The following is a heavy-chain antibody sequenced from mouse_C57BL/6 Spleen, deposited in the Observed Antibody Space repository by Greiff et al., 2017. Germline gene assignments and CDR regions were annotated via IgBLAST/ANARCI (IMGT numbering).Heavy chain of an antibody. CDR3: ARNPGYYGLYYYAMDY. J-gene: IGHJ4*01. V-gene: IGHV2-9-1*01. Sequence: VKLVESGPGLVAPSQSLSITCTVSGFSLTSYAISWVRQPPGKGLEWLGVIWTGGGTNYNSALKSRLSISKDNSKSQVFLKMNSLQTDETARYYCARNPGYYGLYYYAMDYWGQGTSVTVSS. CDR2: IWTGGGT. CDR1: GFSLTSYA. D-gene: IGHD1-1*02.